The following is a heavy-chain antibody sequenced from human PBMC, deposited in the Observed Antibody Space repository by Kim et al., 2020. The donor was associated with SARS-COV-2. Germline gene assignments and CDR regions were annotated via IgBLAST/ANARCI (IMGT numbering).Heavy chain of an antibody. D-gene: IGHD2-15*01. Sequence: SVKVSCKASGGTFSSYAISWVRQAPGQGLEWMGGIIPIFGTANYAQKFQGRVTITADESTSTAYMELSSLRSEDTAVYYCARDPDCSGGSCLDTFDPWGQGTLVTVSS. CDR3: ARDPDCSGGSCLDTFDP. V-gene: IGHV1-69*13. CDR2: IIPIFGTA. J-gene: IGHJ5*02. CDR1: GGTFSSYA.